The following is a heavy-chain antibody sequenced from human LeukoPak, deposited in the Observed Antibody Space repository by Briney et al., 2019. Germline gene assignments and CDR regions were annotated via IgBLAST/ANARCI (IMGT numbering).Heavy chain of an antibody. Sequence: SETLSLTCTVSGGSISTSSYYWGWIRLPPGKGLEWIGSIYYSGSTYYNPSLKGQVTISVDTSKNQFFLKLSSVTAADTAVYYCATYYYDSSGHFDYWGQGTLVAVSS. CDR3: ATYYYDSSGHFDY. CDR2: IYYSGST. CDR1: GGSISTSSYY. V-gene: IGHV4-39*01. D-gene: IGHD3-22*01. J-gene: IGHJ4*02.